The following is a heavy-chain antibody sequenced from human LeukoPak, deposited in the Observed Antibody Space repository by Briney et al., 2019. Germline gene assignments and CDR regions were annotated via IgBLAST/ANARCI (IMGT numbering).Heavy chain of an antibody. J-gene: IGHJ5*02. Sequence: GGSLRLSCAASGFTFSSYAMHWVRQAPGKGLEWVAVISYDGSNKYYADSVKGRFTISRDNSKNTLYLQMNSLRAEDTAVYYCARTPEQQLVLCWFDPWGQGTLVTVSS. D-gene: IGHD6-13*01. CDR3: ARTPEQQLVLCWFDP. CDR2: ISYDGSNK. CDR1: GFTFSSYA. V-gene: IGHV3-30-3*01.